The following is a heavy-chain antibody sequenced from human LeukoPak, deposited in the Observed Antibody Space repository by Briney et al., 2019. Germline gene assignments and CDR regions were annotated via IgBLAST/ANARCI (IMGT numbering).Heavy chain of an antibody. CDR3: ARGFGELLLTEWFDP. CDR1: GGAISSYY. Sequence: SETLSLTCTVSGGAISSYYWSWIRQPPGKGLEWIGYIYYSGSTNYNPSLKSRVTISVDTSTTQFSLKLSSVTAADPAVYYCARGFGELLLTEWFDPWGQGTLVTVSS. CDR2: IYYSGST. V-gene: IGHV4-59*01. J-gene: IGHJ5*02. D-gene: IGHD3-10*01.